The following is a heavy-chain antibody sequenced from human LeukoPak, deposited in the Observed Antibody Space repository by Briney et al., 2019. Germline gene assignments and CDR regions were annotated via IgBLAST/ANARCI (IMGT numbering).Heavy chain of an antibody. Sequence: SETLSLTCTVSGGSISSSSYYWGWIRQPPGTGLEWIGSIYYSGSTYYNPSLKSRVTISVDTSKNQFSLKLSSVTAADTAVYYCARAYGSGSYFANYWGQGTLVTVSS. D-gene: IGHD3-10*01. CDR1: GGSISSSSYY. CDR2: IYYSGST. J-gene: IGHJ4*02. CDR3: ARAYGSGSYFANY. V-gene: IGHV4-39*01.